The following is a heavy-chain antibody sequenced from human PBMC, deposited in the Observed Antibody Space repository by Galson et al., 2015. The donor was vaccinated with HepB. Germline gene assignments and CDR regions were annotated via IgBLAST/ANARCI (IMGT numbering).Heavy chain of an antibody. CDR3: AREAVPRITIFGVEYMDV. J-gene: IGHJ6*03. CDR2: TYYRSKWYN. Sequence: CAISGDSVSSNSAAWNWITQSPSRGLEWLGRTYYRSKWYNDYAVSVKSRITINPDTSKNQFSLQLNSVSPEDTAVYYCAREAVPRITIFGVEYMDVWGKGTTVTVSS. D-gene: IGHD3-3*01. CDR1: GDSVSSNSAA. V-gene: IGHV6-1*01.